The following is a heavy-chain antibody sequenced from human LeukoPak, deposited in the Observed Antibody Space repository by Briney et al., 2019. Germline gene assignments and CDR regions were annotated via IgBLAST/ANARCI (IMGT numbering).Heavy chain of an antibody. J-gene: IGHJ4*02. CDR1: GFTFSSYG. V-gene: IGHV3-30*18. Sequence: GRSLRLSCAASGFTFSSYGMHWVRQAPGKGLEWVAVISYDGGNKYYADSVKGRFTISRDNSKNTLYLQMNSLRAEDTAVYYCAKQKSYATYYFDYWGQGTLVTVSS. CDR2: ISYDGGNK. D-gene: IGHD1-26*01. CDR3: AKQKSYATYYFDY.